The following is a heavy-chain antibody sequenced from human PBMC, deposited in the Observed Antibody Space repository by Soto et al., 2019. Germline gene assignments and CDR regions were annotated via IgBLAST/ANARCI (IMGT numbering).Heavy chain of an antibody. CDR1: GFPLSTYG. V-gene: IGHV3-30*18. Sequence: GGSLRLSCAAFGFPLSTYGMHWGGQAPGEGLEWVAVISYDGTYKYYADSVKGRFTISRDNSKNTVYLQMNSLRAEDTAVYYCAKRAVSGSYYGIDYWGQGTLVTVSS. CDR2: ISYDGTYK. J-gene: IGHJ4*02. D-gene: IGHD1-26*01. CDR3: AKRAVSGSYYGIDY.